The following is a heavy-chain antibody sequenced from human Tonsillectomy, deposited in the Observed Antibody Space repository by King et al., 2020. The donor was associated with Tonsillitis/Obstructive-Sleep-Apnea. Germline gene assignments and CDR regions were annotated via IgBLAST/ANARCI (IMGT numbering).Heavy chain of an antibody. CDR2: IYWDDDK. Sequence: ITLKESGPTLVKPTQTLTLTCTFSGFSLSTSGVGVGWIRQPPGKALEWLALIYWDDDKRYSPSLKSRLTITKDTSKNQVVLTMTNMDPVDTATYYCAHSLPIAARPVTAFDIWGQGTMVTVSS. CDR1: GFSLSTSGVG. V-gene: IGHV2-5*02. CDR3: AHSLPIAARPVTAFDI. D-gene: IGHD6-6*01. J-gene: IGHJ3*02.